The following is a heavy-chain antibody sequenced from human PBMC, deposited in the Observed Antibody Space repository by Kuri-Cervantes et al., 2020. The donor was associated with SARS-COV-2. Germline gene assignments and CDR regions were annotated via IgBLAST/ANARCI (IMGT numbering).Heavy chain of an antibody. V-gene: IGHV4-30-4*02. Sequence: SETLSLTCTVSGGSISSGDSYWSWVRQPPGKGLEWIGYISFSGSTYSNPSLKSRLTISVDTAKNQFSLKLSSVTAADTAVYYCARAQGGSYPAGGWDCWGQGTLVTVSS. CDR1: GGSISSGDSY. CDR2: ISFSGST. J-gene: IGHJ4*02. D-gene: IGHD1-26*01. CDR3: ARAQGGSYPAGGWDC.